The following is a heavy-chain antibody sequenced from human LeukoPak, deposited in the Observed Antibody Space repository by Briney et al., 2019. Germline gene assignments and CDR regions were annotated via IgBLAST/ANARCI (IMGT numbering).Heavy chain of an antibody. CDR2: IKQDGVDK. CDR3: ARDLYSYGANQDDY. Sequence: GGSLRLSCATSGFTFSIYWMNWVRQAPGKGLEWVAYIKQDGVDKYYVDSVKGRFTISRDNAKRSLYLQMNSLRAEDTAVYYCARDLYSYGANQDDYWGQGTLVTVSS. V-gene: IGHV3-7*01. CDR1: GFTFSIYW. D-gene: IGHD5-18*01. J-gene: IGHJ4*02.